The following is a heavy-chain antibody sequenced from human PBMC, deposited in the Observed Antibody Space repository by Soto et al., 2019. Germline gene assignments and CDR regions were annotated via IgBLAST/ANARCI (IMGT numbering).Heavy chain of an antibody. V-gene: IGHV3-30*18. D-gene: IGHD2-21*02. CDR2: ISYDGSNK. J-gene: IGHJ6*02. CDR1: GFTFSNYG. Sequence: GGSLRLSCAASGFTFSNYGMHWVRQAPGKGLEWVAVISYDGSNKYYADSVKGRFTISRDNSKNTLYLQMSSLRAEDTALYYCAKDQNRVGFIDAVVTANYGMDVWGQGTTVTVYS. CDR3: AKDQNRVGFIDAVVTANYGMDV.